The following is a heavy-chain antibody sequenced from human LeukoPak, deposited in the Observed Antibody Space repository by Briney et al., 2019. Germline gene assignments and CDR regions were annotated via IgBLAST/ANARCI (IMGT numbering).Heavy chain of an antibody. CDR2: VYIGGST. J-gene: IGHJ6*02. D-gene: IGHD3-9*01. Sequence: GGSLRLSCSPSGFTVSSNYMSWVRHDPGKGLEGVSGVYIGGSTYYADPVKGRVTISKDNSKNTLYLQMNSLRAEDTAVYYCARDGTYYDILTEDYYYYGMDVGAKGPRSPSP. CDR3: ARDGTYYDILTEDYYYYGMDV. CDR1: GFTVSSNY. V-gene: IGHV3-53*01.